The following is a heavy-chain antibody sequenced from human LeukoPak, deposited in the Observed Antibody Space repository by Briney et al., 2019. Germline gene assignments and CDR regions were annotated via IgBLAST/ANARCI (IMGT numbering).Heavy chain of an antibody. CDR1: GFTFSSSA. V-gene: IGHV4-34*01. CDR2: INHSGST. Sequence: GSLRLSCAASGFTFSSSAMSWVRQPPGKGLEWIGEINHSGSTNYNPSLKSRVTISVDTSKNQFSLKLSSVTAADTAVYYCARGGIVTMVRGVIMPFDPWGQGTLVTVSS. J-gene: IGHJ5*02. CDR3: ARGGIVTMVRGVIMPFDP. D-gene: IGHD3-10*01.